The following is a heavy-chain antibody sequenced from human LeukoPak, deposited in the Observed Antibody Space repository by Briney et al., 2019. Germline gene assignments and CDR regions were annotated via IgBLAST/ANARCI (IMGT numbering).Heavy chain of an antibody. D-gene: IGHD6-19*01. CDR2: ISGSGDNT. CDR1: GFSFSSYA. V-gene: IGHV3-23*01. CDR3: AKRSGYTTGWFFDF. Sequence: GSLRLSCAASGFSFSSYAMSWVRQAPGKGLEWVSSISGSGDNTYYAESVKGRFTISRDNSKNTLFLQMNSLRAEDTAVFYCAKRSGYTTGWFFDFWGQGTLVTVSS. J-gene: IGHJ4*02.